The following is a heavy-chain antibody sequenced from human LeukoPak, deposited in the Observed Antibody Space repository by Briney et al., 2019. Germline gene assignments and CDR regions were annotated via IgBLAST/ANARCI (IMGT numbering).Heavy chain of an antibody. D-gene: IGHD2-15*01. CDR3: SRDSGYCSGGSCWYFDF. CDR2: INPNSGGT. CDR1: GYTFTSYY. Sequence: GASVKVSCKASGYTFTSYYMHWVRQAPGQGLEWMGWINPNSGGTNYAQKFQGRVTMTRDTSISTAYMELSRLRSDDTAVYYCSRDSGYCSGGSCWYFDFWGQGTLVTVSA. V-gene: IGHV1-2*02. J-gene: IGHJ4*02.